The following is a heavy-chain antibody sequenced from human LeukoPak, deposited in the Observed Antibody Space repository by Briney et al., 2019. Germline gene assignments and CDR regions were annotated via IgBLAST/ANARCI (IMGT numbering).Heavy chain of an antibody. J-gene: IGHJ4*02. D-gene: IGHD6-13*01. CDR3: ARYTAAGTSVDY. CDR2: IRPYNGNT. CDR1: GYTFTNYG. V-gene: IGHV1-18*01. Sequence: ASVKVSCKASGYTFTNYGISWVRPAPGHGFEWTGWIRPYNGNTNYAQKFQGRVAMTTDTSTTTAYMELRSLRSDDTAVYYCARYTAAGTSVDYWGPGTLVTVSS.